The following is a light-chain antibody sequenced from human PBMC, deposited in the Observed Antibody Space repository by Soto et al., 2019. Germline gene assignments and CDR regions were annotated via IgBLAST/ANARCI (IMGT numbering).Light chain of an antibody. CDR2: EFT. CDR3: SSYTGSSTYV. V-gene: IGLV2-14*01. Sequence: SALTQPASVSGSPGQSITISCTGAGSDVGGYDYVSWYQHHPGKAPKVMLYEFTNRPSGVSNRSSGSKSGNTASLTISRLLAGDEADYFCSSYTGSSTYVFGTGSKVTV. J-gene: IGLJ1*01. CDR1: GSDVGGYDY.